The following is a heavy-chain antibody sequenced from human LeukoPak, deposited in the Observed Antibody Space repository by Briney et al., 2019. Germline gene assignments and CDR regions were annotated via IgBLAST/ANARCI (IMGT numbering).Heavy chain of an antibody. V-gene: IGHV3-23*01. CDR2: ISASSESR. Sequence: PGGSLSLSCAASGLIFSDYAMSWVRQTPGKGLEWVSTISASSESRNYLDSVKGRFTISRDSSKNTVYLQMNSLRAEDTAVFYCARDPGGTFDYWGQGTLVTVSS. CDR3: ARDPGGTFDY. D-gene: IGHD2-8*02. J-gene: IGHJ4*02. CDR1: GLIFSDYA.